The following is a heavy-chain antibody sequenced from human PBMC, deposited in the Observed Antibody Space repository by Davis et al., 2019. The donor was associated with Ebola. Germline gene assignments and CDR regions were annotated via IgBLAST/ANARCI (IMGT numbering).Heavy chain of an antibody. J-gene: IGHJ6*02. CDR3: ARLHGPYYYYGMDV. V-gene: IGHV1-18*01. Sequence: ASVKVFCKASGYTFTSYGISWVRQAPGQGLEWMGWISAYNGNTNYAQKLQGRVTMTTDTSTSTAYMELRSLRSDDTAVYYCARLHGPYYYYGMDVWGQGTTVTVSS. CDR1: GYTFTSYG. CDR2: ISAYNGNT.